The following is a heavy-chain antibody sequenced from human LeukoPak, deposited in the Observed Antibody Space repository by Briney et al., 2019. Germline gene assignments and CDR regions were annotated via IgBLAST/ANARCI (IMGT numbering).Heavy chain of an antibody. J-gene: IGHJ4*02. Sequence: GGSLRLSCAASGFTFSDYYMSWIRQAPGKGLECVSSISSSGSSIYYADSVQGRFTISRDNAKNSLYLQMNSLRADDTAVYYCARHDSSGYPHYFDYWGQGTLVTVSS. D-gene: IGHD3-22*01. CDR2: ISSSGSSI. CDR1: GFTFSDYY. CDR3: ARHDSSGYPHYFDY. V-gene: IGHV3-11*01.